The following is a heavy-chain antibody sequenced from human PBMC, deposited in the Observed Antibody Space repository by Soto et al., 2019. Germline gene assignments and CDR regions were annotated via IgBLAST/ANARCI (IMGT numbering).Heavy chain of an antibody. CDR1: GFTFSSYG. CDR3: AKAGYYYDSSGYYYGDY. CDR2: ISYDGSNK. J-gene: IGHJ4*02. Sequence: GGSLRLSCAASGFTFSSYGMHWVRQAPGKGLEWVAVISYDGSNKYYADSVKGRFTISRDNSKNTLYLQMNSLRAEDTAVYYCAKAGYYYDSSGYYYGDYWGQGTLVTVSS. D-gene: IGHD3-22*01. V-gene: IGHV3-30*18.